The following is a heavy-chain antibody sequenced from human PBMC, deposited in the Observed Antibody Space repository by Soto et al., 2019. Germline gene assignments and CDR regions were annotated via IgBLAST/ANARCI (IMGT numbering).Heavy chain of an antibody. J-gene: IGHJ4*02. V-gene: IGHV4-59*08. CDR2: IYYSGST. CDR1: GGSISSYY. CDR3: ARAPTGFHFDY. D-gene: IGHD3-3*01. Sequence: SETLSLTCTVSGGSISSYYWSWIRQPPGKGLEWIGYIYYSGSTNYNPSLKSRVTISVDTSKNQFSLKLSSVTAADTAVYYCARAPTGFHFDYWGQGTLVTVSS.